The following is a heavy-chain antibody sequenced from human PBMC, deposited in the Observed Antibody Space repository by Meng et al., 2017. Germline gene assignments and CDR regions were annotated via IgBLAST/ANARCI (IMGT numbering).Heavy chain of an antibody. V-gene: IGHV1-2*06. CDR3: ASELNTYGSGSYAY. CDR2: INPNSGGT. J-gene: IGHJ4*02. CDR1: GYTFTGYY. D-gene: IGHD3-10*01. Sequence: QGKLVQAGAGVKKPGASVKVSFKASGYTFTGYYMHWVRQAPGQGLEWMGRINPNSGGTNYAQKFQGRVTMTRDTSISTAYMELSRLRSDDTAVYYCASELNTYGSGSYAYWGQGTLVTVSS.